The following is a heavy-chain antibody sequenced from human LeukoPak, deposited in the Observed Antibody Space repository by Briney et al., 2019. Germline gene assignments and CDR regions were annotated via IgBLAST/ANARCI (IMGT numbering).Heavy chain of an antibody. CDR2: IRYDGSNK. CDR1: GFTFSSYA. D-gene: IGHD1-14*01. V-gene: IGHV3-30*02. Sequence: GGSLRLSCAASGFTFSSYAMHWVRQAPGKGLEWVAFIRYDGSNKCYADSVKGRFTISRDNSKNTLYLQMNSLRAEDTAVYYCAKPSTGPFDYWGQGTLVTVSP. CDR3: AKPSTGPFDY. J-gene: IGHJ4*02.